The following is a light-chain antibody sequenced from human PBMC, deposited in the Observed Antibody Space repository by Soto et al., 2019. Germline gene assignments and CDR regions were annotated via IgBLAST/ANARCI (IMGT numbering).Light chain of an antibody. Sequence: QAVVTQSPSASGTPGQRVTISCSGSSSNIGSNYVYWYQRLPGTAPKLLIYNNNQRPSGVPDRFSGSKSGTSASLAISGLRSEDEADYYCATWDDSLSGPVFGGGTKVTVL. CDR1: SSNIGSNY. CDR3: ATWDDSLSGPV. V-gene: IGLV1-47*01. CDR2: NNN. J-gene: IGLJ3*02.